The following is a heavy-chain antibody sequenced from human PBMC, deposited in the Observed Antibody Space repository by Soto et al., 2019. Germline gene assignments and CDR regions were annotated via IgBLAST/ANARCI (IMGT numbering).Heavy chain of an antibody. Sequence: SETLSLTCTVSGGSISSGGYYWSWIRQHPGKGLEWIGYIYYSGSTYYNPSLKSRVTISVDTSKNQFSLKLSSVTAADTAVYYCARGATVTPYYFDYWGQGTLVTVSS. D-gene: IGHD4-17*01. J-gene: IGHJ4*02. CDR3: ARGATVTPYYFDY. CDR2: IYYSGST. V-gene: IGHV4-31*03. CDR1: GGSISSGGYY.